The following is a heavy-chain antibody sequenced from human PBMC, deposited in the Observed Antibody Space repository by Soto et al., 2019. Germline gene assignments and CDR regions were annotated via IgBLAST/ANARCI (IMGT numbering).Heavy chain of an antibody. D-gene: IGHD5-18*01. J-gene: IGHJ6*02. CDR1: GFTFDDYA. V-gene: IGHV3-9*01. CDR2: ISWNSGDI. CDR3: AKDAIHVLLGYTYGAGGMDV. Sequence: EVQLVESGGDLVQPGRSLRLSCVASGFTFDDYAMHWVRLAPGKGLEWVSGISWNSGDIYYADSVKGRFTISRDNAKNSLYLQMNSLRPDDTAMYYCAKDAIHVLLGYTYGAGGMDVWGQGTTVTVSS.